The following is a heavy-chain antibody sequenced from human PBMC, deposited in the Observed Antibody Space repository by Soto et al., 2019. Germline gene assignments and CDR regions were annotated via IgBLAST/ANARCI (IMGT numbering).Heavy chain of an antibody. D-gene: IGHD5-12*01. CDR3: ARKPGGYVGTEGIDY. CDR2: IYYSGST. J-gene: IGHJ4*02. Sequence: SETLSLTCAVSGYSISSSNWWGWIRQPPGKGLEWIGYIYYSGSTYYNPSLKSRVTMSVDTSKNQFSLKLSSVTAVDTAVYYCARKPGGYVGTEGIDYWGQGTLVTVSS. CDR1: GYSISSSNW. V-gene: IGHV4-28*01.